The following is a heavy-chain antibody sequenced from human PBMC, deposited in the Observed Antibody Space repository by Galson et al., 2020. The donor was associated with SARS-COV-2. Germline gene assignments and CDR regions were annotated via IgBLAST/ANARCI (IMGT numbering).Heavy chain of an antibody. CDR2: ISGSGGDT. CDR3: VRTSSPWLYLFDS. CDR1: GFPFNNYA. D-gene: IGHD5-12*01. Sequence: PGGSLRLSCAASGFPFNNYAMAWVRQAPGKGLEWVSTISGSGGDTFYADSVKGRVTISRLNSKNTLYLQLTNLRAGDTARYFCVRTSSPWLYLFDSWGQGTLVSVSS. V-gene: IGHV3-23*01. J-gene: IGHJ4*02.